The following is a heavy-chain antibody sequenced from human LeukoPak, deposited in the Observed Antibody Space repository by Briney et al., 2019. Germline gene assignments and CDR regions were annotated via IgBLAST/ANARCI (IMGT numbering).Heavy chain of an antibody. V-gene: IGHV3-9*01. CDR1: GFTFDDYA. J-gene: IGHJ4*02. D-gene: IGHD6-13*01. CDR3: AKDIFYSSSWSDY. Sequence: GGSLRLSCAASGFTFDDYAMHWVRQAPGKGLEWVSGISWNSGSIGYADSVKGRFTISRDNAKNSLCLQMNSLRAEDTALYYCAKDIFYSSSWSDYWGQGTLVTVSS. CDR2: ISWNSGSI.